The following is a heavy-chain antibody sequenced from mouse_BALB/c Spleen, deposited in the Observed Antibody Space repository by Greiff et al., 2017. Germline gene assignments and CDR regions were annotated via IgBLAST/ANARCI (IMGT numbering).Heavy chain of an antibody. CDR1: GFNIKDTY. CDR2: IDPANGNT. Sequence: VQLKESGAELVKPGASVKLSCTASGFNIKDTYMHWVKQRPEQGLEWIGRIDPANGNTKYDPKFQGKATITADTSSNTAYLQLSSLTSEDTAVYYCASPFYYGNSFFAYWGQGTLVTVSA. V-gene: IGHV14-3*02. D-gene: IGHD2-1*01. J-gene: IGHJ3*01. CDR3: ASPFYYGNSFFAY.